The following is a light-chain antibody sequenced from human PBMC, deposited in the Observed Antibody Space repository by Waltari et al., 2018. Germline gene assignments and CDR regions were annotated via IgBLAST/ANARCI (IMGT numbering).Light chain of an antibody. Sequence: IVLTQSPAPLSLSPGDRATLSCRASQYVSNYLGWYQQKLGQPPRLLIYEASNRATGIPARFSGSGSGTDFTLTIDSLEPEDFAVYYCQQRSRWPLTFGGGTKVEIK. V-gene: IGKV3-11*01. J-gene: IGKJ4*01. CDR1: QYVSNY. CDR3: QQRSRWPLT. CDR2: EAS.